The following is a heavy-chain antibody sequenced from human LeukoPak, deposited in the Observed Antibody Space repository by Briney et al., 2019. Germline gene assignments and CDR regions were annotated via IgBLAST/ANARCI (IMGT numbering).Heavy chain of an antibody. D-gene: IGHD5-24*01. J-gene: IGHJ4*02. CDR3: ARGNFRRDGYNFDY. V-gene: IGHV3-33*01. CDR2: IWYDGSNK. Sequence: GGSLGLSCAASGFVFSGYGMHWVRQAPGKGLEWVAVIWYDGSNKYYADSVRGRFTISRDNPKNTLYLQMNSLRAEDTAVFYCARGNFRRDGYNFDYWGQGTLVTVSS. CDR1: GFVFSGYG.